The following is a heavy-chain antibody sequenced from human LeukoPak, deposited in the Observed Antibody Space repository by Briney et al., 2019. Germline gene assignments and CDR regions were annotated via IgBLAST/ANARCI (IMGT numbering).Heavy chain of an antibody. J-gene: IGHJ4*02. D-gene: IGHD6-25*01. CDR1: GFTFTLSSYG. CDR2: ISYEGSLK. V-gene: IGHV3-33*01. CDR3: ARRSKSSAIWYYFDC. Sequence: GGSLRLSCAASGFTFTLSSYGMHWVRQAPGKGLEWVAVISYEGSLKYYADSVKGRFTISRDNSRNTLYLQMNSLRAEDTAVYYCARRSKSSAIWYYFDCWGQGTLVTVSS.